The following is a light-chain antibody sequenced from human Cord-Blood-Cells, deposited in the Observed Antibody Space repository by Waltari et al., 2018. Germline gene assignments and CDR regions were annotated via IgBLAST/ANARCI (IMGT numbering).Light chain of an antibody. CDR3: QQYGSSPWT. J-gene: IGKJ1*01. Sequence: EIVLTQSPGTLSLSPGERATLSCRASQSVSSSYLAWYQQKPGQAPRLLIYGASSRATGIPERFRGSGSGTDFTLTISRREPEDFAVYYCQQYGSSPWTVGQGTKVEIK. CDR1: QSVSSSY. CDR2: GAS. V-gene: IGKV3-20*01.